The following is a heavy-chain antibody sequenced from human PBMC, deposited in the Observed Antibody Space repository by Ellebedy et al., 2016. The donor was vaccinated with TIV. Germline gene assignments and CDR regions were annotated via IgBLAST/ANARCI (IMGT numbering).Heavy chain of an antibody. CDR3: ARSDSGGYKDDAFDV. D-gene: IGHD5-12*01. Sequence: GGSLRLXCAASGFAFTNAWMNWVRQAPGKGLEWVSYFSRSGNSVHYADSVNGRFTVSRDNARNSLYLQMNSLREEDTAVYYCARSDSGGYKDDAFDVWGQGTTVTVSS. CDR1: GFAFTNAW. CDR2: FSRSGNSV. J-gene: IGHJ3*01. V-gene: IGHV3-48*02.